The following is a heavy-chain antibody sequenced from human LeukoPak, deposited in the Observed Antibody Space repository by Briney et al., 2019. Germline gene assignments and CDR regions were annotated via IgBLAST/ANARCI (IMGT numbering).Heavy chain of an antibody. CDR3: AGEDDSSGYYNY. CDR1: DGSFSNYY. J-gene: IGHJ4*02. Sequence: PSETLSLTCAVYDGSFSNYYWSWIRQPPGKGLEWIGEINHSGSTNYSPSLKSRVTISVDTSKNQFSLKLSSVTAADTAVYYCAGEDDSSGYYNYWGQGTLVTVSS. D-gene: IGHD3-22*01. V-gene: IGHV4-34*01. CDR2: INHSGST.